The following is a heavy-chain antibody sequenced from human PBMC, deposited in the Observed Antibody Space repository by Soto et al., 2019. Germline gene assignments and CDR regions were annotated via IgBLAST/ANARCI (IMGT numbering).Heavy chain of an antibody. V-gene: IGHV1-8*02. Sequence: VASVKVSCKASGGTFSSYAINWVRQATGQGLEWMGWMNPNSGNTGYAQKFQGRVTMTRNTSISTAYMELSSLRSEDTAVYYCARGDFWSEPFDYWGQGTLVTVSS. D-gene: IGHD3-3*01. CDR3: ARGDFWSEPFDY. J-gene: IGHJ4*02. CDR2: MNPNSGNT. CDR1: GGTFSSYA.